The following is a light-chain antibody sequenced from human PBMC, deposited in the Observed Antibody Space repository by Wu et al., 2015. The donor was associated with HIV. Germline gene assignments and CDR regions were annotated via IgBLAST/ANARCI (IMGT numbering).Light chain of an antibody. CDR1: QGGTSY. CDR2: DTY. V-gene: IGKV3-11*01. CDR3: QQYAGSPPVT. Sequence: EIVLTQSPATLSLSAGERAALSCRASQGGTSYLAWYQQKRGQAPRLLIYDTYTRATGIPARFSGSGSETDFTLTISSLEPEDFAMYYCQQYAGSPPVTFGGGTRVEI. J-gene: IGKJ4*01.